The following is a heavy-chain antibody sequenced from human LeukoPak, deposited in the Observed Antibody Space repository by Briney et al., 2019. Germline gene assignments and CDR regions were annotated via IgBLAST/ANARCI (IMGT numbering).Heavy chain of an antibody. CDR2: INHSGST. CDR1: GGSFSGYY. D-gene: IGHD3-10*01. CDR3: ARGQMARGHNWFDP. J-gene: IGHJ5*02. Sequence: SETLSLTCAVYGGSFSGYYWSWIRQPPGKGLEWIGEINHSGSTNYNPSLKSRVTISVDTSKNQFSLKLSSVTAADTAVYYCARGQMARGHNWFDPWGQGTLVTVSS. V-gene: IGHV4-34*01.